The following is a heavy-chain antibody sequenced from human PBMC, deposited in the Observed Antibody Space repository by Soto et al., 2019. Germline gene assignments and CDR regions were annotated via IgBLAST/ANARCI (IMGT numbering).Heavy chain of an antibody. CDR2: LYNHGKT. J-gene: IGHJ4*02. CDR3: ARLTEAERH. CDR1: GFIVSSSH. D-gene: IGHD1-1*01. V-gene: IGHV3-53*01. Sequence: EVQLVESGGGLTQPGGALRLSCVVSGFIVSSSHMIWGRQAPGKGLEGVSILYNHGKTNYVDAVKGRFTITRDNSKNTVYLRMNSLRVAATAVYYCARLTEAERHWGQGALVTVSS.